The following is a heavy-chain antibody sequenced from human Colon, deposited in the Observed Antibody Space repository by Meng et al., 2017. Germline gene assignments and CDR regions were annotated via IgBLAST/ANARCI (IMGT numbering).Heavy chain of an antibody. D-gene: IGHD4-17*01. V-gene: IGHV4-61*02. CDR3: ARDGRTTEWLDP. CDR1: GGSIRIGSAY. J-gene: IGHJ5*02. Sequence: GRLQAWGTGRVKPSQTTSLAGTVAGGSIRIGSAYWKWIRQAAGKGLGGIGRISTSWGTNYNPSFKSRVTISIDTSKKQFSLKLSSVTAADTAVYYCARDGRTTEWLDPWGQGTLVTVSS. CDR2: ISTSWGT.